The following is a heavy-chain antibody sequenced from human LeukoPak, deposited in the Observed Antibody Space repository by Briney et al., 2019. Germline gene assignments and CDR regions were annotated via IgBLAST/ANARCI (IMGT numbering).Heavy chain of an antibody. D-gene: IGHD3-22*01. Sequence: ASVKVSCKASGYTFTGYYVHWVRQAPGQGLEWMGWINPNSGGTNYAQKFQGRVTMTRDTSISTAYMELSRLRSDDTAVYYCARGENFYDSSAYYQGDACDIWGQGTMVTVSS. CDR1: GYTFTGYY. CDR2: INPNSGGT. J-gene: IGHJ3*02. CDR3: ARGENFYDSSAYYQGDACDI. V-gene: IGHV1-2*02.